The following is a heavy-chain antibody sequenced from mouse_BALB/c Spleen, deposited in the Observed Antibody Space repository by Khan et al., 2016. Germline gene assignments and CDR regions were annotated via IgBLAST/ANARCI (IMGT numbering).Heavy chain of an antibody. J-gene: IGHJ3*01. V-gene: IGHV1S56*01. CDR2: IYPGNVNT. D-gene: IGHD2-14*01. CDR3: ARNDYRYDEGVAY. Sequence: QVQLQQSGPELVKPGASVRISCKASGYTFTSYYIHWVKQRPGQGLEWIGWIYPGNVNTKYNEKFKGKATLTADKSSSTAYMQLSSLTSEDTAVYFGARNDYRYDEGVAYWGQGTLVTVSA. CDR1: GYTFTSYY.